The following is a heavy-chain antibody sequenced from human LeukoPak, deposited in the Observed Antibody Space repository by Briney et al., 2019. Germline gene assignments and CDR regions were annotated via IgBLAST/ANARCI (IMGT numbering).Heavy chain of an antibody. Sequence: SETLSLTCTVSGGSVSGYYWGWIRQPPGKGLEYIGYIFYTGTTLYSPSLKTRVTMSVDTSENQFSLKLSSVTAADTAVYYCARHDVVPVIRRGFDFWGQGTLVTVSS. D-gene: IGHD2-21*02. CDR1: GGSVSGYY. J-gene: IGHJ4*02. V-gene: IGHV4-59*08. CDR2: IFYTGTT. CDR3: ARHDVVPVIRRGFDF.